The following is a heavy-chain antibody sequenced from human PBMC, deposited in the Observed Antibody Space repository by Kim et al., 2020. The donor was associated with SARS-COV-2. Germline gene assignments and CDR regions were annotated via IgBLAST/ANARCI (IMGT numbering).Heavy chain of an antibody. CDR3: VKNYYDSSGYLDY. V-gene: IGHV5-51*01. Sequence: GESLKISCKGSGYSFTSYWIGWVRQMPGKGLEWMGIIYPGDSDTRYSPSFQGQVTISADKSISTAYLQWSSLKASDTAMYYCVKNYYDSSGYLDYWGQGTLVTVSS. D-gene: IGHD3-22*01. CDR1: GYSFTSYW. J-gene: IGHJ4*02. CDR2: IYPGDSDT.